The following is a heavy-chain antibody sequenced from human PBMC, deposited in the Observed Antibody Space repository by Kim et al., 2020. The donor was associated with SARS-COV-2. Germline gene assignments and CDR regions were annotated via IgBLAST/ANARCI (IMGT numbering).Heavy chain of an antibody. CDR3: AKDLLVGKKHYYCDY. CDR2: ISGSGGST. Sequence: GGSLRLSCAASGFTFSSYAMSWVRQAPGKGLEWVSAISGSGGSTYYADSVKGRITISRDNSKNTLYLQMNSLRAEDTAVYYCAKDLLVGKKHYYCDYWGQGTLVSVSS. D-gene: IGHD1-26*01. V-gene: IGHV3-23*01. J-gene: IGHJ4*02. CDR1: GFTFSSYA.